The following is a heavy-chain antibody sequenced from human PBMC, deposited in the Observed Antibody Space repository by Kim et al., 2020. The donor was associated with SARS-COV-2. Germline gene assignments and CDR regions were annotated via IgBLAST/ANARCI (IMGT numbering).Heavy chain of an antibody. V-gene: IGHV4-39*01. Sequence: YFSPSLKRRVTISVDTSKKKFSLKLTSVTAADTAVYYCARRSRGDGSPGYWGQGTLVTVSS. D-gene: IGHD3-16*01. CDR3: ARRSRGDGSPGY. J-gene: IGHJ4*02.